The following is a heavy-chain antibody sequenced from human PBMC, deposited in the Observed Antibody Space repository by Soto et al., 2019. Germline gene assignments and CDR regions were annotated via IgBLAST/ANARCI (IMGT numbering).Heavy chain of an antibody. CDR1: GYTLTELS. J-gene: IGHJ4*02. Sequence: GASVKVSCKVSGYTLTELSVHWVRQAPGKGLEWTGGFDPEDGETIYAQKFQGRVTMTEDTSTDTAYMELSSLRSEDTAVYYCATHIPYYYDSSGYYHLFDYWGQGTLVTVSS. CDR2: FDPEDGET. CDR3: ATHIPYYYDSSGYYHLFDY. D-gene: IGHD3-22*01. V-gene: IGHV1-24*01.